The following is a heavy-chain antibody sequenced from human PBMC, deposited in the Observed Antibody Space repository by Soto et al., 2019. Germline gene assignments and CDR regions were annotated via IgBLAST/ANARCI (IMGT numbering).Heavy chain of an antibody. CDR1: GFPLGTHD. J-gene: IGHJ5*02. V-gene: IGHV3-23*01. CDR3: ARAKNYYGSKGWFDP. CDR2: ISGPGDKT. D-gene: IGHD3-22*01. Sequence: GGSLRLSCSASGFPLGTHDMGWVRQAPGTGLEWVSSISGPGDKTYYSNAVTGRFTISRDNSKNTLHLQMESLRAEDTAIYYCARAKNYYGSKGWFDPWGQGTLVAVSS.